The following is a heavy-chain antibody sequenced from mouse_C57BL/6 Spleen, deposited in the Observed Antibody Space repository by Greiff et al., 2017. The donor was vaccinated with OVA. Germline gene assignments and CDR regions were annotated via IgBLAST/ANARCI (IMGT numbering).Heavy chain of an antibody. J-gene: IGHJ4*01. CDR3: VREMITTVVAHYAMDY. CDR1: GFTFNTYA. Sequence: EVQGVESGGGLVQPKGSLKLSCAASGFTFNTYAMHWVRQAPGKGLEWVARIRSKSSNYATYYADSGKDRFTISRDDSQSMLYLQMNNLTTEDTAMYYCVREMITTVVAHYAMDYWGQGTSVTVSS. D-gene: IGHD1-1*01. CDR2: IRSKSSNYAT. V-gene: IGHV10-3*01.